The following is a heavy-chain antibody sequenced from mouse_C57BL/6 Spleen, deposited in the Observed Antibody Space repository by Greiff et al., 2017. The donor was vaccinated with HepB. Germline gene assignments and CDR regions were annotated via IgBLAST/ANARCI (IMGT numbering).Heavy chain of an antibody. D-gene: IGHD1-1*01. CDR2: IDPEDGET. CDR1: GFNIKDYY. CDR3: ASRGSSYGYFDV. Sequence: VQLQQSGAELVKPGASVKLSCTASGFNIKDYYMHWVKQRTEQGLEWIGRIDPEDGETKYAPKFQGKATITADTSSNTADLQLSSLTSEDTAVYYCASRGSSYGYFDVWGTGTTVTVSS. J-gene: IGHJ1*03. V-gene: IGHV14-2*01.